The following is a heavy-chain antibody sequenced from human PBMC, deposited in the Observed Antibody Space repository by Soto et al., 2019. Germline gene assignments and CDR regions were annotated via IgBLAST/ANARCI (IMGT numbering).Heavy chain of an antibody. J-gene: IGHJ6*02. CDR3: ARFVRSCSGTTCYTRADV. CDR1: GGSVSSDTHY. V-gene: IGHV4-61*01. Sequence: QVQLQESGPGLVKPSETLSLTCTVSGGSVSSDTHYWSWIRQPPGKRLEWIGLIYSSGSTNYNPPPKSRVTMSVDTSKNQFSLKLRSVIVADTAVYHCARFVRSCSGTTCYTRADVWGQGTTVTVSS. D-gene: IGHD2-2*02. CDR2: IYSSGST.